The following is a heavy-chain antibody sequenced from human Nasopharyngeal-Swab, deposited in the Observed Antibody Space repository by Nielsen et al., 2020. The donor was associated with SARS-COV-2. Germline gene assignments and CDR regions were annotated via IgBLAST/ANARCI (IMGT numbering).Heavy chain of an antibody. D-gene: IGHD1-20*01. CDR2: ISSSSSYI. J-gene: IGHJ4*02. Sequence: GESLKISCAASGFTFSSYSMNWVRQAPGKGLEWVSSISSSSSYIYYADSVKGRFTISRDNAENSLYLQMNSLRAEDTAVYYCTRDGNNWDPLDYWGQGTLVTVSS. V-gene: IGHV3-21*01. CDR1: GFTFSSYS. CDR3: TRDGNNWDPLDY.